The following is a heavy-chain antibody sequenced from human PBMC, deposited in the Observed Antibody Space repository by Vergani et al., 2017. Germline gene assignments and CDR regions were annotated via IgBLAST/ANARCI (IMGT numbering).Heavy chain of an antibody. CDR2: IYSGGST. J-gene: IGHJ6*02. CDR3: AVNTAFYYYYGMDV. Sequence: VQLVESGGGLVQPGGSLRLSCAASGFTVSSNYMSWVRQAPGKGLEWVSVIYSGGSTYYADSVKGRFTISRDNSKNTLYLQMNSLRAEDTAVYYCAVNTAFYYYYGMDVWGQGTTVTVSS. D-gene: IGHD5-18*01. CDR1: GFTVSSNY. V-gene: IGHV3-66*01.